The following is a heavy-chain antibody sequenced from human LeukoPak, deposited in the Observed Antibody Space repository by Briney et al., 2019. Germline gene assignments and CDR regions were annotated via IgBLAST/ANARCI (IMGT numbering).Heavy chain of an antibody. CDR2: IYYSGST. D-gene: IGHD6-13*01. CDR3: AWYGLYDAFDI. CDR1: GGSISSSSYY. Sequence: SETLSLTCTVSGGSISSSSYYWGWIRQPPGKGLEWIGSIYYSGSTYYNPTLKSRVTISVDTSKNQFSLKLSSVTAADTAVYYCAWYGLYDAFDIWGQGTMVTVSS. J-gene: IGHJ3*02. V-gene: IGHV4-39*07.